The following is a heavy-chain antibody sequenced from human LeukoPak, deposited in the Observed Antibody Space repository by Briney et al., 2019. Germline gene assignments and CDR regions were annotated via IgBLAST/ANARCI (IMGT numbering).Heavy chain of an antibody. CDR3: ARLYCGGDCYSRSFDY. D-gene: IGHD2-21*02. J-gene: IGHJ4*02. V-gene: IGHV4-39*01. CDR1: GGSISSSSNY. Sequence: SETLSLTCIVSGGSISSSSNYWGWIRQPPGKGLEWIGSIYYSGSTCYNPSLKSRVTISVDTSKNQFSLKLSSVTAADTAVYYCARLYCGGDCYSRSFDYWGQGTLVTVSS. CDR2: IYYSGST.